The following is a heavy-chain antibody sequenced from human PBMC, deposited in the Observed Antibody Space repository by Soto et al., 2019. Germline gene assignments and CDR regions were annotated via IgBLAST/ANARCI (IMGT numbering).Heavy chain of an antibody. CDR1: GFTFSNYW. CDR3: ARGILGSGTANDH. Sequence: EVQLVESGGGLVQPGGSLILSCAASGFTFSNYWMVWVRQAPRKGLVWVSRIIGDGLYTTYADSVKGRFTISRDNAKKTVYLQMTSLRVEDTAVYYCARGILGSGTANDHWGQGTLVTVSS. J-gene: IGHJ4*02. V-gene: IGHV3-74*03. CDR2: IIGDGLYT. D-gene: IGHD3-10*01.